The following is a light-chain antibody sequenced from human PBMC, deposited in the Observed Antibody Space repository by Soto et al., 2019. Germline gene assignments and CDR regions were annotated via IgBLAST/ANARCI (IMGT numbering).Light chain of an antibody. CDR2: AAS. CDR3: YEYNSALLT. V-gene: IGKV1-27*01. Sequence: DIQMTQYPSSLSASVGDRVTITCRASQGIYNYLAWYQKKPGKAPKLLIYAASTLEAGVPSRFSGSGSGTDFTLSISSLQPKDVPTYYCYEYNSALLTFGQGTRLESK. J-gene: IGKJ5*01. CDR1: QGIYNY.